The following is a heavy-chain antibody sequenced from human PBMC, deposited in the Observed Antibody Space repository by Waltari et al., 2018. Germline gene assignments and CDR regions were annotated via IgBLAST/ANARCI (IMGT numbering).Heavy chain of an antibody. D-gene: IGHD3-9*01. CDR2: IYYSGRT. V-gene: IGHV4-59*01. Sequence: QVQLQESGPGLVKPSETLSLTCTVSGGSISSYYWSWIRQPPGKGLEWIGYIYYSGRTNYNPSLKSRVTISVDTSKNQFSLKLSSVTAADTAVYYCASRGMLHFDHRFDYWGQGTLVTVSS. CDR3: ASRGMLHFDHRFDY. CDR1: GGSISSYY. J-gene: IGHJ4*02.